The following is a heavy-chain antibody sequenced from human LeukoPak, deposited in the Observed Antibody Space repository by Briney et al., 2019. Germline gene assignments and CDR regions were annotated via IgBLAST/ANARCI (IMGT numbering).Heavy chain of an antibody. CDR2: IRYDGTNK. Sequence: GGSLRLSCAASGFIFNTYGMHWVRQAPGKGLEWVASIRYDGTNKYYADSVKGRFTVSRDNSKNTLDVQMNSLKFEDTAVYYCARTDYWGQGTLVTVSS. CDR3: ARTDY. J-gene: IGHJ4*02. CDR1: GFIFNTYG. V-gene: IGHV3-30*02.